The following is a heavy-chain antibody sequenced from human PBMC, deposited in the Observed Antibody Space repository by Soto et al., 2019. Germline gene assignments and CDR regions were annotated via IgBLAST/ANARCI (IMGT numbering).Heavy chain of an antibody. V-gene: IGHV3-48*01. CDR3: ARELGFDAVARMDV. J-gene: IGHJ6*02. CDR1: GVTFSSYS. CDR2: ISSSSSSI. Sequence: EVQLVESGGGLVQPGGSLRLSCAASGVTFSSYSMVWVRQAPGKGLEWVSYISSSSSSIYYADSVKGRFTTSRDNAKNSTYLQMNGLRVEDTAVYYCARELGFDAVARMDVWGQGTTVTVSS. D-gene: IGHD6-19*01.